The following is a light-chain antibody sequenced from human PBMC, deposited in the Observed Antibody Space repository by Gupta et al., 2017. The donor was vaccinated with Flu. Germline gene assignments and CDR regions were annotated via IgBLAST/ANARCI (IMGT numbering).Light chain of an antibody. J-gene: IGKJ1*01. Sequence: SVGEMATINCKSSKNLLYSYKNKNYLAWYQQKPGQPPKLLIYWASTRESGVPDRFSGSGSGTDFTLTISSLQAEDVAVYYCQQYYTAPWTFGLGTKVEIK. V-gene: IGKV4-1*01. CDR2: WAS. CDR3: QQYYTAPWT. CDR1: KNLLYSYKNKNY.